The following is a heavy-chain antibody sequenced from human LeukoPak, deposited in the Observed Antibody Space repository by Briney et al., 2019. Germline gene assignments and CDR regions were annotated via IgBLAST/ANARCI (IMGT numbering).Heavy chain of an antibody. J-gene: IGHJ4*02. CDR1: GGSISSSSYY. D-gene: IGHD5-24*01. CDR2: IYYSGST. Sequence: PSETLSLTCTVSGGSISSSSYYWGWIRQPPGKGLEWIGTIYYSGSTYYNSSLKSRATISVDTSKNQFSLKLTSVTAAETAVYYCARDGYNPIDYWGQGTLVSVSS. V-gene: IGHV4-39*02. CDR3: ARDGYNPIDY.